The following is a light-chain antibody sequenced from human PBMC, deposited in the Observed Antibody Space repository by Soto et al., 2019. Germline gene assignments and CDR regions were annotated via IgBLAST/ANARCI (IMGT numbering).Light chain of an antibody. CDR1: QSVNNNY. J-gene: IGKJ2*01. CDR2: GAS. V-gene: IGKV3-20*01. Sequence: EIVLTQSPGTLSLSPGERATLSCRASQSVNNNYLAWYQQKLGQAPRLLIFGASSRATGIPDRFSGSGSGTDFPLTISRLEPEDFAVYYCQHYRSSPPKYTFGQGTKLEIK. CDR3: QHYRSSPPKYT.